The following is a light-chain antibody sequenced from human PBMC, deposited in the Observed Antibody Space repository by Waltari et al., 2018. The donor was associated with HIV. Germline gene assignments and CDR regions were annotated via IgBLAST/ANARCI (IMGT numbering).Light chain of an antibody. V-gene: IGLV2-23*02. Sequence: QSALTQPASVSGSPGQSLTISCTGTNSDVGNYNLVSWYRQHPDKAPKRLIFEVTRRPSGVSDRFSGSKSGNTASLTISGLQAEDEADYYCCSYAGSDTLVFGGGTKLTVL. CDR2: EVT. CDR3: CSYAGSDTLV. CDR1: NSDVGNYNL. J-gene: IGLJ3*02.